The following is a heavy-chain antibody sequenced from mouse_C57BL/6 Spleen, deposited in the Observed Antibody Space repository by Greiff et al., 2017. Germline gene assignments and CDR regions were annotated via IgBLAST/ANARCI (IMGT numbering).Heavy chain of an antibody. V-gene: IGHV5-4*03. CDR3: ARARYPYYFDY. CDR2: ISDGGSYT. Sequence: EVKLVESGGGLVKPGGSLKLSCAASGFTFSSYAMSWVRQTPEKRLEWVATISDGGSYTYYPDNVKGRFTISRDNAKNNLYLQMRHLQSEDTAMXYCARARYPYYFDYWGQGTTLTVSS. CDR1: GFTFSSYA. J-gene: IGHJ2*01.